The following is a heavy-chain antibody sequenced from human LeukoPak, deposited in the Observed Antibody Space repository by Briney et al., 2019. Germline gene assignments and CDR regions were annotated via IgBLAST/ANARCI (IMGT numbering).Heavy chain of an antibody. CDR1: GGSISSYY. J-gene: IGHJ4*02. CDR3: ARSYDSSGYYLDY. Sequence: SETLSLTCTVSGGSISSYYWSWIRQPPGKGLEWIGYIYYSGSTNYNPSLKSRVTISVDTSKNQFSLKLSSVTAADTAVYYCARSYDSSGYYLDYWGQGTLVTVSP. V-gene: IGHV4-59*01. CDR2: IYYSGST. D-gene: IGHD3-22*01.